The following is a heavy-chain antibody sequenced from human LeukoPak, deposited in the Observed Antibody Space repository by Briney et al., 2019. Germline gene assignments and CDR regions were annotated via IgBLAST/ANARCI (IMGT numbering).Heavy chain of an antibody. V-gene: IGHV3-53*05. CDR1: GFTLSTYW. J-gene: IGHJ5*02. CDR3: ARNWFDP. CDR2: IYSGGST. Sequence: GGSLRLSCEASGFTLSTYWMNWVRQAPGKGLEWVSVIYSGGSTYYADSVKGRFTISRDKSKNTVYLQMNSLRFEDTAMYYCARNWFDPWGQGTLVTVSS.